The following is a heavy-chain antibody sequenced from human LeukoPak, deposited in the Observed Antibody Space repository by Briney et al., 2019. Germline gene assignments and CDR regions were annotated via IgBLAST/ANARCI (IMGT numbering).Heavy chain of an antibody. V-gene: IGHV3-23*01. CDR1: GFTFNRSA. CDR3: AKDGLYYDGSEHVYYFDS. CDR2: IIYSGGPT. J-gene: IGHJ4*02. Sequence: GGSLRLSCAASGFTFNRSAMTWVRQGPGTGLELVASIIYSGGPTSYADSGKGPFTISRDNSKNTLYLQMNSLIAEDTALYYCAKDGLYYDGSEHVYYFDSWGQGTLVTVSS. D-gene: IGHD3-22*01.